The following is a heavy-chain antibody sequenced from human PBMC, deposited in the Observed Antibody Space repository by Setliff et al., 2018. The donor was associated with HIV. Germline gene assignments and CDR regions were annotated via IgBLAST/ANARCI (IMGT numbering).Heavy chain of an antibody. CDR2: IYTSGST. CDR3: ARDRGSSGWWGDSNKNYMDV. CDR1: GDSISSYF. J-gene: IGHJ6*03. D-gene: IGHD6-19*01. V-gene: IGHV4-4*09. Sequence: SETLSLTCTVSGDSISSYFWSWIRQSPGKGLEWIGYIYTSGSTNYNPSLKSRVTISVGKSKNQFSLKLSSVTAADTAVYYCARDRGSSGWWGDSNKNYMDVWGKGTTVTVSS.